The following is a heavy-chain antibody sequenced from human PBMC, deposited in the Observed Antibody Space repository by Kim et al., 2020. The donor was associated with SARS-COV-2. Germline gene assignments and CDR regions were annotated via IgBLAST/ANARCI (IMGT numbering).Heavy chain of an antibody. Sequence: GGSLRLSCAASGFHFSNYVMYWVRQAPGKGLEWVAVISYDEIKKYYADSVKGRFTISRDSLKNTLYLQMNSLRAEDTAVYYCAEADEINWVGGSLDAAF. D-gene: IGHD5-12*01. V-gene: IGHV3-30*03. CDR2: ISYDEIKK. CDR1: GFHFSNYV. CDR3: AEADEINWVGGSLDAAF. J-gene: IGHJ3*01.